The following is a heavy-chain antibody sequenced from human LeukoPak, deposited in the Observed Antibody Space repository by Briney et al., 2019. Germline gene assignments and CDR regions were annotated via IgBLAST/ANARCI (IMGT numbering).Heavy chain of an antibody. V-gene: IGHV4-34*01. CDR2: INHSGST. CDR3: ARVGYCSSTSCYRRYYFDY. J-gene: IGHJ4*02. D-gene: IGHD2-2*01. CDR1: GGAFSGYY. Sequence: LETLSLTCVVYGGAFSGYYWTWIRQPPGKGLEWIGEINHSGSTNYNPSLKSRVTISVDTSKSQFSLKLSSVTAADTAVYYCARVGYCSSTSCYRRYYFDYWGQGTLVTVSS.